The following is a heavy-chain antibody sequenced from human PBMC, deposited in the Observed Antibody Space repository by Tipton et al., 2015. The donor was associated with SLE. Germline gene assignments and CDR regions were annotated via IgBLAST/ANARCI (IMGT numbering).Heavy chain of an antibody. Sequence: TLSLTCAVYGASFSGYYWSWTRQPPGKGLEWIGESNHSGGTNDNPSLKSRVTVSVDTSKNQFSLKLSSVTAADTAVYYCARGRAITILTALFFDYWGQGTLVTVSS. D-gene: IGHD3-3*01. V-gene: IGHV4-34*01. J-gene: IGHJ4*02. CDR3: ARGRAITILTALFFDY. CDR1: GASFSGYY. CDR2: SNHSGGT.